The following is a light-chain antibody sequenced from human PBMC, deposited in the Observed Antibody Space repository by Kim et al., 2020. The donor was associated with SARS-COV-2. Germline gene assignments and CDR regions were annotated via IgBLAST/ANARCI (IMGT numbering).Light chain of an antibody. J-gene: IGLJ2*01. V-gene: IGLV3-1*01. CDR1: DLTVRY. CDR3: QAWDSGTAT. CDR2: LDT. Sequence: ASPRHPTNVTCSGDDLTVRYTSWFQQKPGQSPVMVIYLDTKRPAGIPQRFSGSNSGNAATLTITETQAIDEADYYCQAWDSGTATFGGGTQLTVL.